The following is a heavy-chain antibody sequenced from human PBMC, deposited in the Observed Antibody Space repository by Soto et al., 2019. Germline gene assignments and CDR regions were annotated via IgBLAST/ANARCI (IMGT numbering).Heavy chain of an antibody. D-gene: IGHD4-17*01. CDR2: IYDSANT. V-gene: IGHV4-4*02. J-gene: IGHJ6*03. Sequence: SETLSLTCAVSSGSISRSNWWRWVRQPPGKGLEWIGEIYDSANTNYNPSLKSRVTISIERSNNQFSLDMTSVTAADTAVYYCAKTYGDYARYFYMDVWGKGTTVTVSS. CDR3: AKTYGDYARYFYMDV. CDR1: SGSISRSNW.